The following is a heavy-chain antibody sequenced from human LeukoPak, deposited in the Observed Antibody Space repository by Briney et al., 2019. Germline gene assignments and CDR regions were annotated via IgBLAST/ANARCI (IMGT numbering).Heavy chain of an antibody. D-gene: IGHD2-2*01. CDR1: GYTFTSYD. CDR3: ARVRDPYCRSYSWYPWFDP. V-gene: IGHV1-8*01. J-gene: IGHJ5*02. CDR2: MNPNSGNT. Sequence: ASVKVSCKASGYTFTSYDINWVRQATGQGLEWMGWMNPNSGNTGYAQKFQGRVTMTRNTSISTAYMELSSLKSEDTAVYYCARVRDPYCRSYSWYPWFDPWGQGTLVTVSS.